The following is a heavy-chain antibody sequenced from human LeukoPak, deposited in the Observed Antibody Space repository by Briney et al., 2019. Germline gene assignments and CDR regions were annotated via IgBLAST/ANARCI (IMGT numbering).Heavy chain of an antibody. V-gene: IGHV4-39*07. D-gene: IGHD3-22*01. CDR1: GGSISSSSYY. Sequence: SETLSLTCTVSGGSISSSSYYWGWIRQPPGKGLEWIGSIYYSGSTYYNPSLKSRVTISVDTSKNQFSLKLSSVTAADTAVYYCARIEYDSSGYPYGMDVWGQGTTVTVSS. CDR2: IYYSGST. CDR3: ARIEYDSSGYPYGMDV. J-gene: IGHJ6*02.